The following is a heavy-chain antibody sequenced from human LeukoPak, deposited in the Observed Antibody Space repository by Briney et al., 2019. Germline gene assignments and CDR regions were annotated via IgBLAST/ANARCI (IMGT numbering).Heavy chain of an antibody. CDR1: GASISSSTSY. J-gene: IGHJ4*02. CDR2: MYYSGST. V-gene: IGHV4-39*07. Sequence: SETLSLTCTVSGASISSSTSYWGWICQPPGKGLEWIASMYYSGSTYYNPSLKSRVSISIDTSENQFSLKLTSVTGAGTAVYYCAGERGEEYSSGWYKRNYFDNWGQGIRVTVSS. CDR3: AGERGEEYSSGWYKRNYFDN. D-gene: IGHD6-19*01.